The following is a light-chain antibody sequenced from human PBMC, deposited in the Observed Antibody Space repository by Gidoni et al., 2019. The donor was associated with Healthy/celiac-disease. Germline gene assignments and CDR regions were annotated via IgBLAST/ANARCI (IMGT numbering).Light chain of an antibody. CDR3: QQYNNWPPYT. Sequence: EIVMTQSPATLSVSPGARATLSCRASQSVNSNLAWYQQKPGQAPRLLIYGASTRATGIPARFSGSGSGTEFTLTISSLQSEEFAVYYCQQYNNWPPYTFGQGTKLEIK. CDR1: QSVNSN. CDR2: GAS. J-gene: IGKJ2*01. V-gene: IGKV3-15*01.